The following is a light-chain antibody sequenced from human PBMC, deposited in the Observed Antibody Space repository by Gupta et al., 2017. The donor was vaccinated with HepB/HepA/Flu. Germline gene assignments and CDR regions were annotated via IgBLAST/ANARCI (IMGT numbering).Light chain of an antibody. Sequence: QSALTPPASVSGSPGQSITISCTGTSSDVGGYNYVSWYQQHPGKAPKLMIYDVSNRPSGVSNRCSGSKSGNTASLTISGLQAEDEADYYCSSYTSSSTLNVVFGGGTKLTVL. J-gene: IGLJ2*01. CDR3: SSYTSSSTLNVV. CDR1: SSDVGGYNY. CDR2: DVS. V-gene: IGLV2-14*03.